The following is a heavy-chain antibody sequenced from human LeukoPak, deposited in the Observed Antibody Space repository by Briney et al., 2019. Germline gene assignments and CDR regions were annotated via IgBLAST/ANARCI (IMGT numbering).Heavy chain of an antibody. J-gene: IGHJ6*02. CDR3: ARGRIQLSYYGMDV. V-gene: IGHV3-23*01. Sequence: GGSLRLSCAASGFTFSSYAMSWVRQAPGKGLEGVSAISGSGGSTYYADSVKGRFTISRDNSKNTLYLQMNSLRAEDTAVYYCARGRIQLSYYGMDVWGQGTTVTVSS. CDR1: GFTFSSYA. CDR2: ISGSGGST. D-gene: IGHD5-18*01.